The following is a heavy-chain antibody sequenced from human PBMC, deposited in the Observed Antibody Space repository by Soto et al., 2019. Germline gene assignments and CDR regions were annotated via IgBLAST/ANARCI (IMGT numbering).Heavy chain of an antibody. D-gene: IGHD3-22*01. Sequence: SETLSLTCTVSGGSISSYYWSWIRQPPGKGLEWIGYISYSGDINYNPSLKSRVTISVDTSENQFSLKLTSVTAADTAVYYCAREYYDSRGTPIPFDYWGQGTLVNVS. V-gene: IGHV4-59*01. CDR1: GGSISSYY. J-gene: IGHJ4*02. CDR2: ISYSGDI. CDR3: AREYYDSRGTPIPFDY.